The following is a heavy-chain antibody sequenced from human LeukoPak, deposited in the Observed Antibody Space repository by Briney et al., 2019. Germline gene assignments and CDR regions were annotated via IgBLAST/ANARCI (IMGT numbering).Heavy chain of an antibody. D-gene: IGHD5-12*01. CDR3: ARLAYHYGMDV. V-gene: IGHV3-66*01. CDR1: GFTVSSNY. Sequence: GGSLRLSCAASGFTVSSNYMSWVRQAPGKGLEWVSVIYSGGSTYYADSVKGRFTISRDNSKNTLYLQMNSLRAEDTAVYYCARLAYHYGMDVWGQGTTVAVSS. J-gene: IGHJ6*02. CDR2: IYSGGST.